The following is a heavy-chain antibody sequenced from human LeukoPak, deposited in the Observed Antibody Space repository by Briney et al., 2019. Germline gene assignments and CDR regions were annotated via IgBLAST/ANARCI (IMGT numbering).Heavy chain of an antibody. Sequence: GGSLRLSCAASGFTFSSYWIHWVRHVPGKGLVWVARIKDGGTTTDYADSVKGRFTISRDDAKNTLYLQMNSLRAEDTAVYYCTTIRLGYWGQGTLVTVSP. CDR1: GFTFSSYW. D-gene: IGHD5-12*01. V-gene: IGHV3-74*01. CDR3: TTIRLGY. CDR2: IKDGGTTT. J-gene: IGHJ4*02.